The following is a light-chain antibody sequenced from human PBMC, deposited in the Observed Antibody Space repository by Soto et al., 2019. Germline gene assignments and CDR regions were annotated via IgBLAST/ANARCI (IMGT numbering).Light chain of an antibody. J-gene: IGKJ3*01. CDR1: QGIANR. CDR2: AAS. Sequence: DIQMTQSPSSLSSSVGDRVTITCRASQGIANRLAWYQQKPGKAPNLLISAASTLQSGVPSRFSGSGCGTHFTLTISSLQPEDFATYYCHKYTSAPYTCGPGTKVDI. V-gene: IGKV1-27*01. CDR3: HKYTSAPYT.